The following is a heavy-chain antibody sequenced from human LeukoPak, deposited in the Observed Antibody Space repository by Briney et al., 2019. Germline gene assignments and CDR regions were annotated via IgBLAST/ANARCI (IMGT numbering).Heavy chain of an antibody. D-gene: IGHD5-24*01. CDR3: ARDGTAARDGYNLGY. CDR1: GGTFSSYA. Sequence: GSSVKVSCKASGGTFSSYAISWVRQAPGQGLEWMGRIIPILGIANYAQKFQGRVTITADKSTSTAYMELSSLRSEDTAVYYCARDGTAARDGYNLGYWGQGTLVTVSS. CDR2: IIPILGIA. J-gene: IGHJ4*02. V-gene: IGHV1-69*04.